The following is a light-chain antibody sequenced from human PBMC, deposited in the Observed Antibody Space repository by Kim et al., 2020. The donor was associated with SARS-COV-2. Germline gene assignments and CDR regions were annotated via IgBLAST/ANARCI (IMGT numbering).Light chain of an antibody. V-gene: IGKV6D-21*02. CDR2: YAS. Sequence: PKEKVTLSCRASQSILSTLHLYQQNPEQSPKLLSKYASQSISGVPSRFSGSGSGTDFTLTINSLEAEDAAAYYCHQSSSLPSITFGQGTRLDIK. CDR3: HQSSSLPSIT. J-gene: IGKJ5*01. CDR1: QSILST.